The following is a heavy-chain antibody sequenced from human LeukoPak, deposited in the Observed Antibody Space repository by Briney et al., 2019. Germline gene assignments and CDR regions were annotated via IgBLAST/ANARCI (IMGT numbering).Heavy chain of an antibody. Sequence: GGSLRLSCAASGLTSGSYWMSWVRHTPGKGLEWVANIKHDGSERNYMESVKGRFTISRDNGKNSLHLQMNNLRAEDTAVYYCAAGSGWSSEYWGQGTPVTVSS. D-gene: IGHD6-19*01. V-gene: IGHV3-7*03. J-gene: IGHJ4*02. CDR1: GLTSGSYW. CDR2: IKHDGSER. CDR3: AAGSGWSSEY.